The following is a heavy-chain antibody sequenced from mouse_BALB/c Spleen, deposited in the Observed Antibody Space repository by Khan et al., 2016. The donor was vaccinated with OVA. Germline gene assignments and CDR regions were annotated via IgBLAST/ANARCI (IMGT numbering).Heavy chain of an antibody. CDR2: MSSGSSTI. D-gene: IGHD1-1*02. Sequence: EVQLVESGGGLVQPGGSRKLSCAASGFTFSNFGMHWVRQAPKKGLEWVAYMSSGSSTIYYVDTVKGRFTISRDTPKNILFLQMTSLRSEDTAMYCCARSGGNFHWYLDVWGAGTSVTVSS. CDR1: GFTFSNFG. V-gene: IGHV5-17*02. J-gene: IGHJ1*01. CDR3: ARSGGNFHWYLDV.